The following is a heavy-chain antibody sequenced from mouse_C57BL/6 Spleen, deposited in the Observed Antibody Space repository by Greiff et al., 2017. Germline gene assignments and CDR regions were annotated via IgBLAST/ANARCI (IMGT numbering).Heavy chain of an antibody. CDR1: GYTFTSYT. D-gene: IGHD1-1*02. CDR2: INPSSGYT. J-gene: IGHJ2*01. Sequence: VQLQQSGAELARPGASVKMSCTASGYTFTSYTMHWVKQRPGQGLEWIGYINPSSGYTTYTQKFKDKATLTADKSSSTAYLQLSSLTSEDAAGYYGAYGSGYFDYWGQGTTRTVSS. V-gene: IGHV1-4*01. CDR3: AYGSGYFDY.